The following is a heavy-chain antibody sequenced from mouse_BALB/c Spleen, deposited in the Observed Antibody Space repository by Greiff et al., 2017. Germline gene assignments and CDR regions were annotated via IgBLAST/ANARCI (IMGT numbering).Heavy chain of an antibody. D-gene: IGHD3-3*01. Sequence: EVQRVESGGGLVKPGGSLKLSCAASGFTFSDYYMYWVRQTPEKRLEWVATISDGGSYTYYPDSVKGRFTISRDNAKNNLYLQMSSLKSEDTAMYYCAREGQGGAMDYWGQGTSVTVSS. V-gene: IGHV5-4*02. CDR3: AREGQGGAMDY. J-gene: IGHJ4*01. CDR2: ISDGGSYT. CDR1: GFTFSDYY.